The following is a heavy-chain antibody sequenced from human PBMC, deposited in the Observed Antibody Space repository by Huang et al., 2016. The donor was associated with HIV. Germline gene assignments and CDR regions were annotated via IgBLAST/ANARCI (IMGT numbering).Heavy chain of an antibody. CDR1: GYSFTDYG. D-gene: IGHD3-22*01. J-gene: IGHJ3*01. V-gene: IGHV1-18*01. CDR2: ISAFNGDT. Sequence: QAQLMQSGPEVKKPGASVKVSCKTSGYSFTDYGLTGVRQAPGQGPEWGGWISAFNGDTERAQRLQGRVTLTTETSTSMAYMELRSLRFDDTAVYFCARDPKYHRIGYYRQRRGIDVWGQGTMVSVSS. CDR3: ARDPKYHRIGYYRQRRGIDV.